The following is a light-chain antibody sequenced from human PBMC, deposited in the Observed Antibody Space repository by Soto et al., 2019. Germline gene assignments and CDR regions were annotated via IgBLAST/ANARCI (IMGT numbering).Light chain of an antibody. CDR3: QQYNSYPWT. V-gene: IGKV1-33*01. CDR2: DAS. J-gene: IGKJ1*01. CDR1: QDITKS. Sequence: DIQMTQSPSTLSASVGDTVTITCQASQDITKSLNWYQQKPGKAPNLLIHDASNLETGVPSAFSGSGSGTEFTLTISSLQPDDFATYYCQQYNSYPWTFGQGTKVDIK.